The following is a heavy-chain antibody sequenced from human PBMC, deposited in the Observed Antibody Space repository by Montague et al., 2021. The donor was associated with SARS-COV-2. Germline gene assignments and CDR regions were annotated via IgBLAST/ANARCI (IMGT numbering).Heavy chain of an antibody. J-gene: IGHJ6*02. CDR2: ISGSGGSP. CDR1: GFTFSSYA. D-gene: IGHD6-13*01. CDR3: AKVGSSWYHGYYYGMDV. Sequence: SLRLSCAASGFTFSSYALSWVRQAPGKGLEWVSAISGSGGSPYYSYSXXVLFTISRDNSKNTLYLQMNSLRAEDTAVSYCAKVGSSWYHGYYYGMDVWGQGTTVTVSS. V-gene: IGHV3-23*01.